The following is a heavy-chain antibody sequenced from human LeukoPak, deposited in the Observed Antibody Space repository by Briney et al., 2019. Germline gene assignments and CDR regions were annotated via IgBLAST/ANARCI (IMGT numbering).Heavy chain of an antibody. J-gene: IGHJ4*02. D-gene: IGHD6-19*01. CDR1: GFTFSTYS. CDR3: ARAPTFSGWFDY. V-gene: IGHV3-21*01. CDR2: ISSSSSHI. Sequence: GGSLRLSCTASGFTFSTYSMNWVRQAPGKGLEWVSSISSSSSHIYYAASVKGRFTISRDNAKNSLYLQMNSLRAEDTAVYYCARAPTFSGWFDYWGQGTLVTVSS.